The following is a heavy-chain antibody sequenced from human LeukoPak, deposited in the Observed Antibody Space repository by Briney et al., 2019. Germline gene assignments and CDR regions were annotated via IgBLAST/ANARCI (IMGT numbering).Heavy chain of an antibody. V-gene: IGHV1-3*01. CDR2: INAGNGNT. Sequence: VSXKASGXTFXSYXMHWVRXAXGXXLEXXXWINAGNGNTKYSQKFQGRVTITRDTSASTAYMELSSLRSEDTAVYYCASYYYYDSSGYSRPFDYWGQGTLVTVSS. J-gene: IGHJ4*02. CDR3: ASYYYYDSSGYSRPFDY. D-gene: IGHD3-22*01. CDR1: GXTFXSYX.